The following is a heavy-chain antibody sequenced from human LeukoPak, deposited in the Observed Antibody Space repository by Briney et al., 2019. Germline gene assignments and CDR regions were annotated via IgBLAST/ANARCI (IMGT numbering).Heavy chain of an antibody. Sequence: GGSLRLFCAASGFTFSSYAMSWVRQAPGKGLEWVSTISGNGGNTYYADSVKGRFTISRDSSKNTLYLQMNSLRAEDTAVYYCAKDAGVVVTAIDYWGQGTLVTVSS. D-gene: IGHD2-21*02. V-gene: IGHV3-23*01. J-gene: IGHJ4*02. CDR1: GFTFSSYA. CDR3: AKDAGVVVTAIDY. CDR2: ISGNGGNT.